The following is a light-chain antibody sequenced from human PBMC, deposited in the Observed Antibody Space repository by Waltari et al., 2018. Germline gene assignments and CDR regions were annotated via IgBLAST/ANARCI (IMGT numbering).Light chain of an antibody. CDR1: QSVSTN. CDR3: QQYDNWPPLT. CDR2: DAS. J-gene: IGKJ4*01. V-gene: IGKV3-15*01. Sequence: EIVMTQSPATLSVSPGQSATLSCRASQSVSTNLAWYEQKPGQAPRLLIYDASTRATGIPARVSGSGAGTEFTLTISSLQSEDFAVYYCQQYDNWPPLTFGGGTKVEIK.